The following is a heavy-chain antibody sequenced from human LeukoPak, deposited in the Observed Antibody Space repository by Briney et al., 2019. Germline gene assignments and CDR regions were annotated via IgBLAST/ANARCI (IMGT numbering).Heavy chain of an antibody. CDR1: GFTFSSYS. J-gene: IGHJ4*02. CDR3: ARGYGSGSHCFDY. CDR2: ISSGSSYI. V-gene: IGHV3-21*01. D-gene: IGHD3-10*01. Sequence: PGGSLRLSCAASGFTFSSYSMNWVRQAPGKRLEWVSSISSGSSYIYYADSVKGRFTISRDNAKNSLYLQMNSLRAEDTAVYYCARGYGSGSHCFDYWGQGTLVTVSS.